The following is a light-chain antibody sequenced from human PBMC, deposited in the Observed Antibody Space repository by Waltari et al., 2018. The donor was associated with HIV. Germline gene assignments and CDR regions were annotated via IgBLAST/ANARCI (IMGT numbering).Light chain of an antibody. J-gene: IGLJ2*01. CDR2: YDR. Sequence: SYVLTQPPSVSVAPGKTATITCGGNNIGNKNVNWYQQKPGQAPVVVIFYDRDRPSGFPERCSGSISANRATLTISRVEAGDEADYYCQVWDSDSDHVVFGVGTKLTVL. CDR1: NIGNKN. CDR3: QVWDSDSDHVV. V-gene: IGLV3-21*04.